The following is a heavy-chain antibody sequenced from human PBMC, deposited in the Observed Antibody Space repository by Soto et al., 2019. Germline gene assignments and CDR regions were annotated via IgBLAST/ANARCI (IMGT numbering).Heavy chain of an antibody. J-gene: IGHJ5*02. D-gene: IGHD3-22*01. Sequence: HPGGSLRLSCTASGFTFRRHGMHWVRQAPGKGLEWVAFMWDDGSEQRYADSVKGRFTVSRDNSKNTLFLQMSSLRAQDTAVYYCARDPQINSDSSGYLGSWGPGTLVTVSS. CDR1: GFTFRRHG. CDR2: MWDDGSEQ. V-gene: IGHV3-33*01. CDR3: ARDPQINSDSSGYLGS.